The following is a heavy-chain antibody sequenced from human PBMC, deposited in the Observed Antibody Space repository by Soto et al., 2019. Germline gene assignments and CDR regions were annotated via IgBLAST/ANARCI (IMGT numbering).Heavy chain of an antibody. J-gene: IGHJ4*02. V-gene: IGHV4-59*01. CDR3: ARDTPGGGVARTLGIDY. CDR1: GGSISSYY. D-gene: IGHD3-16*01. CDR2: IYYSGGT. Sequence: PSETLSLTCTVSGGSISSYYWSWIRQPPGKGLEWIGYIYYSGGTNYNPSLKSRVTISVDTSKNQFSLKLSSVTAADTAVYYCARDTPGGGVARTLGIDYWGQGTLVTVSS.